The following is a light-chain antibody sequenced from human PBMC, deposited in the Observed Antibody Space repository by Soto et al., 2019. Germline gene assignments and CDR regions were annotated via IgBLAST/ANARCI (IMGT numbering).Light chain of an antibody. J-gene: IGLJ3*02. CDR3: AAWDDSLNGWV. CDR2: SND. V-gene: IGLV1-44*01. CDR1: SSNIGTNT. Sequence: QSVLTQPPSASGTPGQRVPISCSGGSSNIGTNTVNWYQQLPGTAPKLLIYSNDQRPSGVPDRFSGSKSGTSASLAISGLQSEDEADYYCAAWDDSLNGWVFGGGTKLTVL.